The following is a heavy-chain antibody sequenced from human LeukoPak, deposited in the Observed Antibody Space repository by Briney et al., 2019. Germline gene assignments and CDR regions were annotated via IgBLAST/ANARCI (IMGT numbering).Heavy chain of an antibody. V-gene: IGHV3-74*01. J-gene: IGHJ3*02. CDR3: AREWHDAFDI. D-gene: IGHD5-24*01. Sequence: GGSLRLSCAASGFTFNSHWMHWVRQASGKGLVWVSRINGDGSSTTYADSVRGRFTISRDDAKNTLYLEMNSLRAEDTAVYYCAREWHDAFDIWGQGTMVTVSS. CDR1: GFTFNSHW. CDR2: INGDGSST.